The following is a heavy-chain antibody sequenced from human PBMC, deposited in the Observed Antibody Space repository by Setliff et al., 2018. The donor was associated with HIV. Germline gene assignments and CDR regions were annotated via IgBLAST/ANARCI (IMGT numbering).Heavy chain of an antibody. CDR1: GGSFSGYY. Sequence: SETLSLTCAVYGGSFSGYYCSWIRQPPGKGLEWIGEISHSGSTNYSPSLKSRATISVDTSKNQFSLNLSSVTAADTAVYYCARGRAVAGSESFDYRGQGTLVTVSS. CDR3: ARGRAVAGSESFDY. CDR2: ISHSGST. J-gene: IGHJ4*02. V-gene: IGHV4-34*01. D-gene: IGHD6-19*01.